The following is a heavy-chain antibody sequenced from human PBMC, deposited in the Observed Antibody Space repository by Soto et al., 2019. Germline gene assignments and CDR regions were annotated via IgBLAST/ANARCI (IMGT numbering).Heavy chain of an antibody. CDR3: AHRDSTGTTSYFDS. Sequence: GSGPTLVNPTATLTLTCTFSGFSFTTTRMGVGWTRQPTGKALEWLTIIYWDGESRYNPLRRRRLTLTEDTSKNQVVLTMTNMDPKDTATYYCAHRDSTGTTSYFDSWGQGIPVTVSS. D-gene: IGHD1-1*01. V-gene: IGHV2-5*02. CDR1: GFSFTTTRMG. J-gene: IGHJ4*02. CDR2: IYWDGES.